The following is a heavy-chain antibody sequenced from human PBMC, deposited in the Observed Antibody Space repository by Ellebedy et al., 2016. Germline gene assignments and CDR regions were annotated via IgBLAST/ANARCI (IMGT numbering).Heavy chain of an antibody. D-gene: IGHD3-22*01. Sequence: ASVKVSXXASGYTFTGYYMHWVRQAPGQGLEWMGWINPNSGGTNYAQKFQGRVTMTRDTSISTAYMELSRLRSDDTAVYYCARDYYDRDAFDIWGQGTMVTVSS. CDR3: ARDYYDRDAFDI. CDR2: INPNSGGT. V-gene: IGHV1-2*02. CDR1: GYTFTGYY. J-gene: IGHJ3*02.